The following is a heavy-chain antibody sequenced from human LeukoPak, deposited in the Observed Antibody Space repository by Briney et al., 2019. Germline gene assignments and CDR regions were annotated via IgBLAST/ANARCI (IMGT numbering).Heavy chain of an antibody. J-gene: IGHJ2*01. CDR2: IYYSGTT. CDR1: AGSFSSYY. Sequence: SETLSLTCSVSAGSFSSYYWSWVRQPPGKGLEWIGYIYYSGTTNYNPSLKSRVTFSVETSKSQFSLKLSSVTAADTAVYYCARGNNFDISGYYFYWYFDLWGRGTLVTVSS. V-gene: IGHV4-59*01. CDR3: ARGNNFDISGYYFYWYFDL. D-gene: IGHD3-22*01.